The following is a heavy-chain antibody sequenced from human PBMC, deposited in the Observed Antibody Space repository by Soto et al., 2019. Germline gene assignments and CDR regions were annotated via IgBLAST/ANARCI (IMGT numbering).Heavy chain of an antibody. CDR2: IFWDDDK. CDR3: AHLIAVCAFDY. D-gene: IGHD6-19*01. V-gene: IGHV2-5*02. J-gene: IGHJ4*02. CDR1: GFSLSTSGVG. Sequence: QITLKESGPTLVKPTQTLTLTCTFSGFSLSTSGVGVGWIRQPPGKALEWLALIFWDDDKHYSPSLKSRLTISKDPAKTQVVLTMTYMDAVGTATYYCAHLIAVCAFDYWGLGTQVTVSS.